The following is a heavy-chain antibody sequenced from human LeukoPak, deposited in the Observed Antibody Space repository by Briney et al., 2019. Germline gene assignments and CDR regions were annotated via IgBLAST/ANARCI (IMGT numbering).Heavy chain of an antibody. CDR2: IYHSGST. CDR1: GGSISSGGYY. CDR3: ARVIVVAARPGEDLGYDN. D-gene: IGHD6-6*01. Sequence: PSETLSLTCTVSGGSISSGGYYWSWIRQPPGKGLEWIGEIYHSGSTNYNPSLKSRVTISVDKSKNQFSLKLSSVTAADTAVYYCARVIVVAARPGEDLGYDNWGQGTLVTVSS. V-gene: IGHV4-39*07. J-gene: IGHJ4*02.